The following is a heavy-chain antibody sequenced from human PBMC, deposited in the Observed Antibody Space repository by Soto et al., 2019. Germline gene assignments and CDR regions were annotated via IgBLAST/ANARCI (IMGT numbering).Heavy chain of an antibody. D-gene: IGHD6-13*01. J-gene: IGHJ5*02. V-gene: IGHV1-24*01. CDR1: GYTLTELS. CDR2: FDPEDGET. Sequence: VASVKVSCKVSGYTLTELSMHWVRQAPGKGLEWMGGFDPEDGETIYAQKFQGRVTMTEDTSTDTAYMELSSLRSEDTAVYYCATDPAAEYWFDPWGQGTLVTVSS. CDR3: ATDPAAEYWFDP.